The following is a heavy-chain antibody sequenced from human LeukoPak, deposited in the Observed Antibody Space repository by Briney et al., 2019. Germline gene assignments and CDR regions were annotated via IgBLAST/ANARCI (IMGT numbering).Heavy chain of an antibody. V-gene: IGHV3-48*01. Sequence: HPGGSLRLSCAASGFTFSTYSMNWVRQAPGKGLEWVSYISSSSSSIYYADSVKGRFTISRDNSKNTLYLQMNSLRAEDTAVYYCARVYVEQLELLNPGGHCGQGTLVTVSS. CDR3: ARVYVEQLELLNPGGH. D-gene: IGHD1-26*01. CDR1: GFTFSTYS. J-gene: IGHJ4*02. CDR2: ISSSSSSI.